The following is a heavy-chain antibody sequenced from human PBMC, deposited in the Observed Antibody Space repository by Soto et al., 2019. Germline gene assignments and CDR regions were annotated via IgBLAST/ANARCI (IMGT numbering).Heavy chain of an antibody. CDR3: VKGEYYFDS. Sequence: ASGFTPSNYWMHWVRQAPGKGLVWVSHINSDGSTTTYADSVKGRFTISRDNAKNTLYLQMNSLRAEDTAVYYCVKGEYYFDSWGLGTPVTVSS. V-gene: IGHV3-74*01. CDR1: GFTPSNYW. D-gene: IGHD6-6*01. CDR2: INSDGSTT. J-gene: IGHJ4*02.